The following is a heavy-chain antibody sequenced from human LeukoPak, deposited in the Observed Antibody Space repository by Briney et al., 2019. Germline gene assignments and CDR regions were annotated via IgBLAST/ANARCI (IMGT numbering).Heavy chain of an antibody. CDR1: GGSISSSSYY. D-gene: IGHD3-22*01. J-gene: IGHJ3*02. CDR3: AAPPPYYYDSSGYPGTFDI. V-gene: IGHV4-39*01. Sequence: SETLSLTCTVSGGSISSSSYYWGWIRQPPGKGLEWIGSIYYSGSTYYNPFLKSRVTISVDTSKNQFSLKLSSVTAADTAVYYCAAPPPYYYDSSGYPGTFDIWGQGTMVTVSS. CDR2: IYYSGST.